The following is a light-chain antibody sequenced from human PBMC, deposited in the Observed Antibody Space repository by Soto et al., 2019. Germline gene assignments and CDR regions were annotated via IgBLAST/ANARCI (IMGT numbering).Light chain of an antibody. CDR2: DVS. J-gene: IGLJ1*01. Sequence: QSALTQPASVSGSPGQSITISCTGTSSDVGGYNYVSWYQQQPVKSPKLMIYDVSNRPSGISYRFSGSKSGNTASLTISGLQADDEADYYCSSYTSNRSYVFGTGTKLTVL. V-gene: IGLV2-14*01. CDR1: SSDVGGYNY. CDR3: SSYTSNRSYV.